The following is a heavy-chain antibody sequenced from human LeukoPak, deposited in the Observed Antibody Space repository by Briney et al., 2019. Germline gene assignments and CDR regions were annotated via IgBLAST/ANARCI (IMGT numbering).Heavy chain of an antibody. Sequence: TSDTLSLTCTVSGFYFYTGGEYWGWIRRPPGKGLEWFWTTWYSGEPFYNPTLKSRDPMCVYTYRTLFSLRLDAGPAAGPAVYYRARQTTGSFQWTFDNWGLGTLVTVSS. CDR1: GFYFYTGGEY. J-gene: IGHJ4*02. V-gene: IGHV4-39*01. CDR3: ARQTTGSFQWTFDN. D-gene: IGHD1-26*01. CDR2: TWYSGEP.